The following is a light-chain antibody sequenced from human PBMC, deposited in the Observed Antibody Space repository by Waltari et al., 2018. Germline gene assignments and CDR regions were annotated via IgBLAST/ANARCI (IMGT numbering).Light chain of an antibody. CDR1: NIGLKS. CDR2: DDS. Sequence: SYALTQPPSVSVAPGQTAPITCGGNNIGLKSVPLYRQRPGQAPALVVYDDSHRPSGISDRLAGTKSGSMATLTISRAEAGDEADYYCQVWDRITDHYVFGSGTKVTVL. CDR3: QVWDRITDHYV. J-gene: IGLJ1*01. V-gene: IGLV3-21*02.